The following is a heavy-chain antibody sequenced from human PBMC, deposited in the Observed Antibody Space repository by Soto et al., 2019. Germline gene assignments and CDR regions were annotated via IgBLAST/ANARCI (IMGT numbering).Heavy chain of an antibody. CDR1: GFTFSSYW. CDR3: AKDRRDYTAMAPMAYFDY. V-gene: IGHV3-7*05. J-gene: IGHJ4*02. D-gene: IGHD5-18*01. Sequence: PGGSLRLSCAASGFTFSSYWMSWVRQAPGKGLEWVANIKQDGSEKYYVDSVKGRLTISRDNAKNTLYLQMNSLRAEDTAVYYCAKDRRDYTAMAPMAYFDYWGQGTLVTVSS. CDR2: IKQDGSEK.